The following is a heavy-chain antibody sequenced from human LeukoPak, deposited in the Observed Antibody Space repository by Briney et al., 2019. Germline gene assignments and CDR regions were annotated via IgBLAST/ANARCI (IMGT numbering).Heavy chain of an antibody. J-gene: IGHJ4*02. CDR2: ISWNSGSI. Sequence: PGGSLRLSCAASGFTFDDYAMHWVRQAPGKGLEWVSGISWNSGSIGYADSVKGRFTISRDNAKNSLYLQMNSLRAEDTALYYCAKAGAAYGSGSYTDYWGQGTLVTVSS. D-gene: IGHD3-10*01. CDR3: AKAGAAYGSGSYTDY. V-gene: IGHV3-9*01. CDR1: GFTFDDYA.